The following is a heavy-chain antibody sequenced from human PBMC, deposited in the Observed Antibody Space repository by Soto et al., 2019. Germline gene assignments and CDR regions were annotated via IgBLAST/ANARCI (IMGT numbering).Heavy chain of an antibody. Sequence: QVQLVQSGAEVKKPGSSVKVSCKASGGTFSSYAISWVRQAPGQGLEWMGGIIPIFGTANYAQKFQGRVTITADESTSTAYMEVSSLRSEDTPVYYCARERYYYDSSGYYHANYYFDYWGQGTLVTVSS. D-gene: IGHD3-22*01. CDR3: ARERYYYDSSGYYHANYYFDY. CDR1: GGTFSSYA. J-gene: IGHJ4*02. CDR2: IIPIFGTA. V-gene: IGHV1-69*01.